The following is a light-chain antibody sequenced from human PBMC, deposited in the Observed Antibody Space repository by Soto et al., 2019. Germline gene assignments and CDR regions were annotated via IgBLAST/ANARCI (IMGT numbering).Light chain of an antibody. CDR1: QTVYRF. CDR2: DAI. V-gene: IGKV3-11*01. J-gene: IGKJ1*01. CDR3: QHRGDWPLT. Sequence: EVVLTQSPATLSLSPGQRATLFCRASQTVYRFLAWYQQRPGQAPRLLIYDAIYRATGIPDRFSGSGSGTDVTLTSSSLEPEDFGVYYCQHRGDWPLTFGQGTRLEVK.